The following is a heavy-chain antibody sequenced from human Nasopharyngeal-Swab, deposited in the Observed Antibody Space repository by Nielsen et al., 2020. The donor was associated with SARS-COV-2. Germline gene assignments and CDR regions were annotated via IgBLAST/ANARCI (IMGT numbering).Heavy chain of an antibody. CDR3: AGYCSSTSCLRNYYYYYMDV. V-gene: IGHV3-7*05. Sequence: GESLKISCAASGFTFSSYWMSWVRQAPGKGLEWVANIKQDGSEKYYVDSLKGRFTISRDNAKNSLYLQMNSLRAEDTAVYYCAGYCSSTSCLRNYYYYYMDVWGKGTTVTVSS. J-gene: IGHJ6*03. D-gene: IGHD2-2*03. CDR1: GFTFSSYW. CDR2: IKQDGSEK.